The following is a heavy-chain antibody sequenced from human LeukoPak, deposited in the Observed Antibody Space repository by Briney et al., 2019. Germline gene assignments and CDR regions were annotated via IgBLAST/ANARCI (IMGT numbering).Heavy chain of an antibody. CDR1: GSSISSSSYY. V-gene: IGHV4-39*01. CDR2: IYYSGST. CDR3: AYQPLLSWFDP. J-gene: IGHJ5*02. Sequence: SETLSLTCTVSGSSISSSSYYWGWIRQPPGKGLEWIGSIYYSGSTYYNPSLKSRVTISVDTSKNQFSLKLSSVTAADTAVYYCAYQPLLSWFDPWGQGTLVTVSS. D-gene: IGHD2-2*01.